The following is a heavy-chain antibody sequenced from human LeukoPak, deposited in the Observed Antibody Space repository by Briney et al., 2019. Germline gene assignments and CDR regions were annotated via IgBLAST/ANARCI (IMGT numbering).Heavy chain of an antibody. Sequence: GGSLRLSCAASGFAFRTYWMHWVRQAPGKGLVWVSRINGDGSSTNYADSVRGRFTISRDNAKNSLYLQMNSLRAEDTAVYYCARDPRFDDFWSGYCDYWGQGTLVTVSS. J-gene: IGHJ4*02. CDR2: INGDGSST. D-gene: IGHD3-3*01. V-gene: IGHV3-74*01. CDR1: GFAFRTYW. CDR3: ARDPRFDDFWSGYCDY.